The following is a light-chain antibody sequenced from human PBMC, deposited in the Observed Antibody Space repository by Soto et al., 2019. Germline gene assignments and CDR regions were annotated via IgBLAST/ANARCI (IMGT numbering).Light chain of an antibody. CDR2: SNN. J-gene: IGLJ2*01. CDR1: SSNIGSNT. Sequence: QSVLTQPPSVSGTPGQRVTISCAGRSSNIGSNTVNWYQQLPGTAPKLLIYSNNQRPSGVPDRFSGSKSGTSASLAISGLQSKDEADYYCAAWDERLNAYVVFGGGTKLTVL. CDR3: AAWDERLNAYVV. V-gene: IGLV1-44*01.